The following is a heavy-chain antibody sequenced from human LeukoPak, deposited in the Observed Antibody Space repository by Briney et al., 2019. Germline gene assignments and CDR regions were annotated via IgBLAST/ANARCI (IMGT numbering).Heavy chain of an antibody. CDR3: ASSDAVVVVVAANGDAFDI. V-gene: IGHV1-2*02. Sequence: ASVKVSCKASGNTFTGYYMHWVRQAPGQGLEWMGWINPNSGGTNYAQKFQGRVTMTRDTSISTAYMELSRLRSDDTAVYYCASSDAVVVVVAANGDAFDIWGQGTMVTVSS. D-gene: IGHD2-15*01. CDR2: INPNSGGT. J-gene: IGHJ3*02. CDR1: GNTFTGYY.